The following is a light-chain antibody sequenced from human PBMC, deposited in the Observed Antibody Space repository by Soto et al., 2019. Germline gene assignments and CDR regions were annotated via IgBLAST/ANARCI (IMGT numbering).Light chain of an antibody. CDR1: HDISNH. V-gene: IGKV1-33*01. J-gene: IGKJ3*01. Sequence: DIQLKQTPSSLSASVGDRVTITCQASHDISNHLNWYQQKPGKAPNLLIYDASDLETGVPSRFSGGGSGTFVSFTINSLQPEDIATYYCQKHDGVPLFGPGTKVEIK. CDR2: DAS. CDR3: QKHDGVPL.